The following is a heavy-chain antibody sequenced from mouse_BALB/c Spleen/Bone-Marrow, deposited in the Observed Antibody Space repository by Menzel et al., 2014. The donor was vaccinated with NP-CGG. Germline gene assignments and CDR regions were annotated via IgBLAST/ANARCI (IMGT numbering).Heavy chain of an antibody. V-gene: IGHV2-9*02. J-gene: IGHJ4*01. CDR2: IWAGGST. CDR3: ARDENYYGNYGTMDY. D-gene: IGHD2-1*01. CDR1: GFSLPSYG. Sequence: VMLVESGPGLVAPSQSLSIPCTVSGFSLPSYGVHWVRQPPGKGLEWLGVIWAGGSTNYNSALMSRLSISKDSSKSQVFLKMNSLQTDDTAMYYCARDENYYGNYGTMDYWGQGTSVTVSS.